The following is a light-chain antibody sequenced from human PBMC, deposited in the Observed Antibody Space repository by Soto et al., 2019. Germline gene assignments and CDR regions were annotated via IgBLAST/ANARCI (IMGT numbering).Light chain of an antibody. J-gene: IGLJ1*01. CDR2: EVT. Sequence: ALTQPPSASGSPGQSVTISCTGTSSDVGGYNYVSWYQQHPGKAPKLMIYEVTKRPSGVPDRFSGSKSGNTASLTVSGLQAEDEADYYCCSYAGSNNLKVFGTGTKVTVL. CDR1: SSDVGGYNY. CDR3: CSYAGSNNLKV. V-gene: IGLV2-8*01.